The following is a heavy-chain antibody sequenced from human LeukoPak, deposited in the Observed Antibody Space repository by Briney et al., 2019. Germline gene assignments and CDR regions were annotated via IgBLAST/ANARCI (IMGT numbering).Heavy chain of an antibody. J-gene: IGHJ4*02. D-gene: IGHD5-12*01. V-gene: IGHV3-23*01. CDR1: GFTFSSYA. CDR2: ITGGGDST. Sequence: GGSLRLSCSVSGFTFSSYAMTWGRQAPGKELEWVSSITGGGDSTSYADSVKGRFTVSRDNSKNTLYLQMNSLRAEDTAVYYCAKGGNSGTWHGNYFDYWGQGTLVTVSS. CDR3: AKGGNSGTWHGNYFDY.